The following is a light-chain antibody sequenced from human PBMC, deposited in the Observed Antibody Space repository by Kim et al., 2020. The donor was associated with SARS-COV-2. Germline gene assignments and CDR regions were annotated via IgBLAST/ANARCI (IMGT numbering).Light chain of an antibody. CDR1: KLGDKY. CDR2: QDT. V-gene: IGLV3-1*01. J-gene: IGLJ3*02. CDR3: QAWDGSSVRV. Sequence: SYELTQPPSVSVSPGQTVNITCSGDKLGDKYACWYQQKSGQSPVLVIYQDTKRPSGIPERFSGSNSGNTATLTISVTQTIDEADYYCQAWDGSSVRVFGGGTKVTVL.